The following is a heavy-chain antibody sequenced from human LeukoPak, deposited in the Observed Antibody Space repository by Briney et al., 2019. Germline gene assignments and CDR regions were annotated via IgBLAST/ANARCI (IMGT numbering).Heavy chain of an antibody. CDR2: INNSGGGT. CDR3: VKDLINFDY. Sequence: PRGSLRLSCEASGFNFSSYTMNWVRQAPGKGLEWVSGINNSGGGTYYTGSVKGRFTISRDNSKDILYLQINSLRVEDTAVYYCVKDLINFDYWGQGTLVTVSS. CDR1: GFNFSSYT. D-gene: IGHD2-8*01. J-gene: IGHJ4*02. V-gene: IGHV3-23*01.